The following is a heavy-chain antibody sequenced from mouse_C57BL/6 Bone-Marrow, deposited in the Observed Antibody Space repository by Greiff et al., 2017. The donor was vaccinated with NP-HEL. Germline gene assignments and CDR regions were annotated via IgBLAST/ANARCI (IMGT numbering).Heavy chain of an antibody. CDR2: ISYSGST. Sequence: EVQLQESGPGLAKPSQTLSLPCSVTGYSITSDYWNWIRKFPGNKLEYMGYISYSGSTYYNPSLKSRISITRDTSKNQYYLQLNSVTTEDTATYYCARSHYYGSSYEYFDVWGTGTTVTVSS. CDR3: ARSHYYGSSYEYFDV. J-gene: IGHJ1*03. CDR1: GYSITSDY. V-gene: IGHV3-8*01. D-gene: IGHD1-1*01.